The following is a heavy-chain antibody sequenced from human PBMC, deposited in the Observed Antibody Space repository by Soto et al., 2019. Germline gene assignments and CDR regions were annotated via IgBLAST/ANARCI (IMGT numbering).Heavy chain of an antibody. V-gene: IGHV1-69*13. CDR3: ARAPSLAARPGGYYYYGMDV. CDR1: GGTFSSYA. D-gene: IGHD6-6*01. Sequence: EASAKVSCKASGGTFSSYAISWVRQAPGQGLEWMGGIIPIFGTANYAQKFQGRVTITADESTSTAYMELSSLRSEDTAVYYCARAPSLAARPGGYYYYGMDVWGQGTTVTVSS. J-gene: IGHJ6*02. CDR2: IIPIFGTA.